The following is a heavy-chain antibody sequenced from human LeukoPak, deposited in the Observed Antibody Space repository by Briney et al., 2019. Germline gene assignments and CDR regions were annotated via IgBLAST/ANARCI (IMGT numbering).Heavy chain of an antibody. J-gene: IGHJ4*02. CDR2: ISAYNGNT. CDR1: GYTFTSYG. V-gene: IGHV1-18*04. CDR3: ARGAPLRLGELSLGRYDY. Sequence: ASVKVSCKASGYTFTSYGISWVRQAPGQGLEWMGWISAYNGNTNYAQKLQGRVTMTTDTSTSTAYMELRSLRSDDTAVYYCARGAPLRLGELSLGRYDYWGQGTLVTVSS. D-gene: IGHD3-16*02.